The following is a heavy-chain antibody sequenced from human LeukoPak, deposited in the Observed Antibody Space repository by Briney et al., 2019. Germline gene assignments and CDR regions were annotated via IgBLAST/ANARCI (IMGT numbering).Heavy chain of an antibody. V-gene: IGHV1-2*02. Sequence: ASVKVSCKASGYTFTGYYMHWVRQAPGQGLEWMGWINPNSGGTNYAQKFQGRVTMTRDTSISTAYMELSRLRSDDTAVYYCARGSRVATITTHFDYRGQGTLVTVSS. J-gene: IGHJ4*02. CDR3: ARGSRVATITTHFDY. D-gene: IGHD5-12*01. CDR2: INPNSGGT. CDR1: GYTFTGYY.